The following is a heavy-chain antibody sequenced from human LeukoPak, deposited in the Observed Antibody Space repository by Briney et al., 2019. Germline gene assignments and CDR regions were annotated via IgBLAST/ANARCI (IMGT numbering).Heavy chain of an antibody. D-gene: IGHD5-18*01. J-gene: IGHJ4*02. Sequence: SETLSLTCTVSGYSISSGYYWGWIRQPPGKGLEWIGSIYHSGSTYYNRSLKRRVTISVDTSKNQFSLKLRSVTAADTAVYYCARVYSYGYYFDYWGQGTLVTVSS. CDR1: GYSISSGYY. V-gene: IGHV4-38-2*02. CDR2: IYHSGST. CDR3: ARVYSYGYYFDY.